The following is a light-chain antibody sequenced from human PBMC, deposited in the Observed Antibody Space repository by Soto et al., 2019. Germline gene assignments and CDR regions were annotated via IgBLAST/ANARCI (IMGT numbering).Light chain of an antibody. V-gene: IGKV3-15*01. CDR2: GAS. CDR3: QQYNNWPPG. Sequence: EIVMTQSPATLSVSPGERATLSCRASQSVSSNLAWYQQNPGQAPRLLIYGASTRATGIPARFSGSGSGTEFTLTISSLQSEDFAVYYCQQYNNWPPGFGQGTKVEIK. CDR1: QSVSSN. J-gene: IGKJ1*01.